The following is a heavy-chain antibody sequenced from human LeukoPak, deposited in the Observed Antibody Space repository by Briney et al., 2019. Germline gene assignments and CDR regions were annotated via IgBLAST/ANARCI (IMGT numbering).Heavy chain of an antibody. V-gene: IGHV4-39*01. D-gene: IGHD2-21*01. CDR3: ARSEYCGGDCYILLNY. CDR2: IYYTGST. CDR1: GDSVSSSGYY. Sequence: SETLSLTCTVSGDSVSSSGYYWGWIRQPPGKGLEWIGNIYYTGSTYYSASLKSRVTISVDTSKNQFSLRLSSVTAADTAVYYCARSEYCGGDCYILLNYWGQGTLVTVSS. J-gene: IGHJ4*02.